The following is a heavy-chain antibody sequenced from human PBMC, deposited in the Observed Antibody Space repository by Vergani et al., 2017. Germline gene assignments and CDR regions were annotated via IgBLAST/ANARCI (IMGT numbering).Heavy chain of an antibody. CDR2: IDYSGST. V-gene: IGHV4-39*01. CDR3: ASAVYSSSCYHFDY. Sequence: QLQLQESGPGLVKPSETLSLTCTVPGRPISSSSYYWGWIRQPPGKGLEWIGSIDYSGSTYYNPSLKSRVTISVDTSKNQFSLKLSSVTAADTAVYYCASAVYSSSCYHFDYWGQGTLVTVSS. CDR1: GRPISSSSYY. D-gene: IGHD6-13*01. J-gene: IGHJ4*02.